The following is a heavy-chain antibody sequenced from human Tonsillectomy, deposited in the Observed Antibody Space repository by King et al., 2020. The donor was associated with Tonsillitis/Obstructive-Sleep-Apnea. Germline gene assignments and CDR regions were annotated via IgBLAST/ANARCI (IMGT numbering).Heavy chain of an antibody. CDR2: IWYNGSIK. J-gene: IGHJ4*02. CDR3: ARDRQYGDYVVDY. Sequence: VQLVESGGGVVQPGRSLILSWAASGFTLTSYGMHGFPSAPRKGLEWVSGIWYNGSIKYYAESVKSRFTNSRDNSKNTLYLKMNSLRAEDTAVYYCARDRQYGDYVVDYWGQGTLVTVSS. CDR1: GFTLTSYG. V-gene: IGHV3-33*01. D-gene: IGHD4-17*01.